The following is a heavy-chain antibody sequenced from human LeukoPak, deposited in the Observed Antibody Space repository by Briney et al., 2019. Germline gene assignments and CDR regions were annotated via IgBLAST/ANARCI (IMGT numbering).Heavy chain of an antibody. J-gene: IGHJ5*02. CDR2: IYYSGST. D-gene: IGHD1-26*01. CDR1: GGSISSSSHY. Sequence: PSETLSLTCSVSGGSISSSSHYWDWIRQPPGEGLEWIGSIYYSGSTYYNPSLKSRVTISVDTSKNQFSLKLISVTAADTAVYYCARARDTTSGSNWFDPWGQGTLVTVSS. V-gene: IGHV4-39*07. CDR3: ARARDTTSGSNWFDP.